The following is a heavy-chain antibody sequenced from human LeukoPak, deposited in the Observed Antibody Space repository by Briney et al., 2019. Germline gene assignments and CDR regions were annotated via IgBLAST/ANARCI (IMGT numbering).Heavy chain of an antibody. Sequence: PGGSLRLSCAASGFIFNNYPMTWVRQAPGKGLEWVSTISEAAGSTYYADSVKGRFTISRDSSQNTLYLQMNSLRAEDTAVYHCAEAYVSGMYEDDYDYWGQGTLVTVSS. CDR3: AEAYVSGMYEDDYDY. V-gene: IGHV3-23*01. CDR1: GFIFNNYP. CDR2: ISEAAGST. J-gene: IGHJ4*02. D-gene: IGHD6-19*01.